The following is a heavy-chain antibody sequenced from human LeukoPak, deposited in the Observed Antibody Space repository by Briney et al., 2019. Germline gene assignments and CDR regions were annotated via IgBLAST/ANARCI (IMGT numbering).Heavy chain of an antibody. V-gene: IGHV4-34*01. J-gene: IGHJ5*02. CDR3: ARVVGIAVVLGATEDNYFDP. D-gene: IGHD2-15*01. CDR1: GGSLSNYF. CDR2: INESGDT. Sequence: PSDTLSLTCGVYGGSLSNYFWTWIRQSPAKGLEWVGEINESGDTDYNPSLKRRANISIDTSRSQFSLTLSSVTAADTAMYYCARVVGIAVVLGATEDNYFDPWGQGTQVTVSS.